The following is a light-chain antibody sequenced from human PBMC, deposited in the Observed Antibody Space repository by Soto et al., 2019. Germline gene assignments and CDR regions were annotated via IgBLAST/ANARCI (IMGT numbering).Light chain of an antibody. J-gene: IGKJ1*01. CDR3: QQYHNWWT. Sequence: IEMTQSPATLSVSPGERATLSCRASQSVSSNLVWYQQKPGQAPRLLIYGASTRVTGIPARFSGSGSGTEFTLPISSLESEDFAVYYCQQYHNWWTFGQGTKVDIK. V-gene: IGKV3-15*01. CDR1: QSVSSN. CDR2: GAS.